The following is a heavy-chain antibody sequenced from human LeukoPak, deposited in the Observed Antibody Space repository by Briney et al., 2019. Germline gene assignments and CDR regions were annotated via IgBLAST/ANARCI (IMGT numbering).Heavy chain of an antibody. J-gene: IGHJ4*02. D-gene: IGHD3-10*01. Sequence: GGSLRLSCAASGFTFSSHAMSWVRQAPGKGLEWVSAISGSGGSTYYADSVKGRFTISRDNSKNTLYLQMNSLRAEDTAIYYCAKGPWFGELLSYDWGQGTLVTVSS. CDR1: GFTFSSHA. V-gene: IGHV3-23*01. CDR3: AKGPWFGELLSYD. CDR2: ISGSGGST.